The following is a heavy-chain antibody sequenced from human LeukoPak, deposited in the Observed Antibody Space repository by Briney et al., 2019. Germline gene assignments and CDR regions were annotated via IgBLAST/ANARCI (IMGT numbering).Heavy chain of an antibody. V-gene: IGHV4-39*01. J-gene: IGHJ4*02. CDR2: IYYSGST. D-gene: IGHD3-10*01. CDR3: ARSYGSGGYHDY. CDR1: GGSISSSSYY. Sequence: SETLSLTCTVSGGSISSSSYYWGWIRQPPGEGLEWIGSIYYSGSTYYNPSLKSRVTISVDTSKNQFSLKLSSVTAADTAVYYCARSYGSGGYHDYWGQGTLVTVSS.